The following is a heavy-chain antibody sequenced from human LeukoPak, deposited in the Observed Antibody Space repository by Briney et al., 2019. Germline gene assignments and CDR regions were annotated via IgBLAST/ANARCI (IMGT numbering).Heavy chain of an antibody. V-gene: IGHV3-72*01. CDR1: GFTFSDHY. CDR2: TRNKANSYTT. CDR3: ALVGATTGTLDY. Sequence: PGGSLRLSCAASGFTFSDHYMDWVRQAPGKGLEWVGRTRNKANSYTTEYAASVKGRFTISRDDSKNSLYLQMNSLKTEDTAVYYCALVGATTGTLDYWGQGTLVTVSS. J-gene: IGHJ4*02. D-gene: IGHD1-26*01.